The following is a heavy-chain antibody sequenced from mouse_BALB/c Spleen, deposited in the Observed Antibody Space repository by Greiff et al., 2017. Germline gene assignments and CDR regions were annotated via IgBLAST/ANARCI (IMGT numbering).Heavy chain of an antibody. J-gene: IGHJ3*01. D-gene: IGHD2-1*01. CDR1: GFTFSSYA. CDR2: ISSGGSYT. Sequence: EVHLVESGGGLVKPGGSLKLSCAASGFTFSSYAMSWVRQSPEKRLEWVAEISSGGSYTYYPDTVTGRFTISRDNAKNTLYLEMSSLRSEDTAMYYCARNGNYEGFAYWGQGTLVTVSA. CDR3: ARNGNYEGFAY. V-gene: IGHV5-9-4*01.